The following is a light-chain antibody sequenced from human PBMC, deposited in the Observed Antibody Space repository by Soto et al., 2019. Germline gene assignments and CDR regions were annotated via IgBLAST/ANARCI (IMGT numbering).Light chain of an antibody. CDR1: SGHSSYG. Sequence: QLVLTQSPSASASLGASVKLTCTLSSGHSSYGIAWHQQQPEKGPRYLMKLNSDGSHSKGDGIPDRFSGSSSGAERYLTISSLQSEDEADYYCQTWGTGTVVFGGGTKVTVL. V-gene: IGLV4-69*01. CDR3: QTWGTGTVV. J-gene: IGLJ2*01. CDR2: LNSDGSH.